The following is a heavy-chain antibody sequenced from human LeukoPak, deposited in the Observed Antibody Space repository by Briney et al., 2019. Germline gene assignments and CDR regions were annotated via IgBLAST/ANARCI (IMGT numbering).Heavy chain of an antibody. Sequence: ASETLSLTCTVSGGSISSYYWSWIRQPPGKGLEWIGYIYYSGSTNYNPSLKSRVTISVDTSKNQFSLKLSSVTAADTAVYYCARQYDSSAYYYYHFDYWGQGTLVTVSS. CDR1: GGSISSYY. CDR3: ARQYDSSAYYYYHFDY. D-gene: IGHD3-22*01. J-gene: IGHJ4*02. CDR2: IYYSGST. V-gene: IGHV4-59*08.